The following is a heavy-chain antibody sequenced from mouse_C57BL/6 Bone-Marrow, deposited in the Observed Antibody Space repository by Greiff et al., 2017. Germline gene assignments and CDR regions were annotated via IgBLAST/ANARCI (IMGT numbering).Heavy chain of an antibody. CDR2: IDPSDSYT. V-gene: IGHV1-69*01. CDR1: GYTFTSYW. D-gene: IGHD1-1*01. J-gene: IGHJ2*01. Sequence: QVQLQQPGAELVMPGASVKLSCKASGYTFTSYWMHWVKQRPGQGLEWIGEIDPSDSYTNYNQKFKGKSTLTVDKSSSTAYMQLSSLISEDSAVYYCARAVLRAPLDYWGQGTTLTVSS. CDR3: ARAVLRAPLDY.